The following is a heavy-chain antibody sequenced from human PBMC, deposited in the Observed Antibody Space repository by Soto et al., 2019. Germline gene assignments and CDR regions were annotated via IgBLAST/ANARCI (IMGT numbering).Heavy chain of an antibody. CDR3: ARDSGYYDSSGYDLDFDY. V-gene: IGHV4-61*01. J-gene: IGHJ4*02. CDR1: GGSVSSGSYY. D-gene: IGHD3-22*01. CDR2: IYYSGST. Sequence: QVQLQESGPGLVKPSETLSLTCTVSGGSVSSGSYYWSWIRQPPGKGLEWIGYIYYSGSTNYNPYLKSRVTISVDTSKNQFSLKLSSVTAADTAVYYCARDSGYYDSSGYDLDFDYWGQGTLVTVSS.